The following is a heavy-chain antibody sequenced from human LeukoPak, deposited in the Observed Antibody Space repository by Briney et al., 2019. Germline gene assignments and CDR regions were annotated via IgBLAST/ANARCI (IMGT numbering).Heavy chain of an antibody. J-gene: IGHJ6*04. Sequence: SVKVSCKACGYTFTGYYMHWVRQAPGQGLEWMGWINPNSGGTNYAQKFQGKVTMTRDTSISTAYMELSRLRSDDTAVYYCARDLIGSRLGMDVWGKGTTVTVSS. CDR3: ARDLIGSRLGMDV. D-gene: IGHD1-26*01. CDR1: GYTFTGYY. V-gene: IGHV1-2*02. CDR2: INPNSGGT.